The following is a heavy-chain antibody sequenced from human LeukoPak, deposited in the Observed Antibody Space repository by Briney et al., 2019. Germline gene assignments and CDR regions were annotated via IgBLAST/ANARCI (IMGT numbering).Heavy chain of an antibody. CDR3: ASVVGATPY. D-gene: IGHD1-26*01. V-gene: IGHV1-69*13. CDR2: IIPIFGTA. CDR1: GYTFTSYG. Sequence: SVKVSCKASGYTFTSYGISWVRQAPGQGLEWMGGIIPIFGTANYAQKFQGRVTITADESTSTAYMELSSLRSEDTAVCYCASVVGATPYWGQGTLVTVSS. J-gene: IGHJ4*02.